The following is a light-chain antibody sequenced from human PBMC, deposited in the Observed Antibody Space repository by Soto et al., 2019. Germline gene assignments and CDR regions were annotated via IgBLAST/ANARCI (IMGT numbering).Light chain of an antibody. J-gene: IGLJ1*01. Sequence: QSALTQPASVSGSPGQSIAISCTGTSGDVGSHNHVSWYQQYPGRAPKLIIYEVNNRPSGASDRFSGSKSGSTASLTISGLQAEDEADYYCNSLSAAGTSYVFGTGTKVTVL. V-gene: IGLV2-14*01. CDR1: SGDVGSHNH. CDR3: NSLSAAGTSYV. CDR2: EVN.